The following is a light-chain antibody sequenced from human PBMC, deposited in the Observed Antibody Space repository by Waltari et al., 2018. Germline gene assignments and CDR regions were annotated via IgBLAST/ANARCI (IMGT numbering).Light chain of an antibody. Sequence: QSALTQPASVSGSPGQSITIPCTGTFNSVASYNFFSWFQQSPGKAPKLLIYGVTNRPSGVSSRFSGSKSGSTASLTISGLETDDEADYYCCSYTSRNTVVFGGGTKVTVL. CDR1: FNSVASYNF. CDR3: CSYTSRNTVV. V-gene: IGLV2-14*01. J-gene: IGLJ3*02. CDR2: GVT.